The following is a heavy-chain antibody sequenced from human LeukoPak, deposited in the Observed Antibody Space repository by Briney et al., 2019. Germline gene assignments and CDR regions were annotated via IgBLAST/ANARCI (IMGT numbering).Heavy chain of an antibody. J-gene: IGHJ4*02. Sequence: ASVKVSCKASGYTFIGYYMHWVRQAPGQGLEWMGWINPNSGGTNYAQMFQGRVTMTRDTSISTAYMELSRLSSDDTAVYYCVRGYSGCVNVDYWGQGTLVTVSS. CDR2: INPNSGGT. V-gene: IGHV1-2*02. D-gene: IGHD5-12*01. CDR1: GYTFIGYY. CDR3: VRGYSGCVNVDY.